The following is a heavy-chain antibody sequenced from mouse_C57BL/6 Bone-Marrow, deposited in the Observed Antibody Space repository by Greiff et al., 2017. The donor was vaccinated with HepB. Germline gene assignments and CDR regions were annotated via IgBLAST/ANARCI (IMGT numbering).Heavy chain of an antibody. CDR3: ARAPHSPHRNFDV. V-gene: IGHV3-6*01. D-gene: IGHD2-14*01. J-gene: IGHJ1*03. CDR2: ISYDGSN. CDR1: GYSITSGYY. Sequence: ESGPGLVKPSQSLSLTCSVTGYSITSGYYWNWIRQFPGNKLEWMGYISYDGSNNYNPSLKNRISITRDTSKNQFFLKLNSVTTEDTATYYCARAPHSPHRNFDVWGTGTTVTVSS.